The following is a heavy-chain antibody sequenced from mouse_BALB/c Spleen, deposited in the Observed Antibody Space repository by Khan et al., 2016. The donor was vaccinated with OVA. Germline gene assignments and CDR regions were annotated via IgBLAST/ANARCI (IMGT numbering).Heavy chain of an antibody. CDR3: AREYDFFAY. D-gene: IGHD2-14*01. J-gene: IGHJ3*01. Sequence: EVQLQQSGPDLVKPGASVKISCKASGYSFTLYYMTWVKQSPGKSLEWIGRVNPNTGGSDYHQEFKGKAIFTVDHSSNTVYMEITSLTSGDTAVYNGAREYDFFAYWGQGTLVTVSA. CDR2: VNPNTGGS. V-gene: IGHV1-18*01. CDR1: GYSFTLYY.